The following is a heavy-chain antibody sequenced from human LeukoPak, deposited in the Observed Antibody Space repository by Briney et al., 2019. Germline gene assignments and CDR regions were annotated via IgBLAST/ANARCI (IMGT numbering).Heavy chain of an antibody. D-gene: IGHD5-24*01. CDR3: ATPGGLQFLPVDY. CDR2: IRYDGSNK. J-gene: IGHJ4*02. Sequence: PGGSLRLSCAASGFTFSSYGMHWVRQAPGKGLEWVAFIRYDGSNKYYADSVKGRFTISRDNSKNTLYLQMNSLRAEDTAVYYCATPGGLQFLPVDYWGQGTLVTASS. CDR1: GFTFSSYG. V-gene: IGHV3-30*02.